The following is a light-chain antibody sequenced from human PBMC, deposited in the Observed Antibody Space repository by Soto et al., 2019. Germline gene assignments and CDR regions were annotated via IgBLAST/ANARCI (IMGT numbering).Light chain of an antibody. Sequence: QSALTQPASVSGSPGQSITISCTGTSNDVGRYNYVSWYQQHPGKAPKLMIFEVSNRPSGVSTRFSGSKSGNTASLTSSGLQAEDDADYYCSSYTGGATLVVFGGGTKVTVL. CDR2: EVS. CDR3: SSYTGGATLVV. CDR1: SNDVGRYNY. J-gene: IGLJ3*02. V-gene: IGLV2-14*01.